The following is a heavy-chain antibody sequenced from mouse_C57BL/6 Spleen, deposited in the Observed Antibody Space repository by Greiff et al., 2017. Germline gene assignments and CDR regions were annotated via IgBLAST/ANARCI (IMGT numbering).Heavy chain of an antibody. CDR3: ARAYYYGSSTFDY. Sequence: EVKLVESGGGLVKPGGSLKLSCAASGFTFSDYGMHWVRQAPEKGLEWVAYISSGSSTIYYADTVKGRFTISRDNAKNTLFLQMTSLRSEVTAMYYCARAYYYGSSTFDYWGQGTTLTVSS. CDR1: GFTFSDYG. J-gene: IGHJ2*01. V-gene: IGHV5-17*01. D-gene: IGHD1-1*01. CDR2: ISSGSSTI.